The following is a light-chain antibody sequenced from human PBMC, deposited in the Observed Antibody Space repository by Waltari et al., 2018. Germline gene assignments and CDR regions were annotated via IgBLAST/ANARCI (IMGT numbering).Light chain of an antibody. CDR1: RSNIGAGYD. V-gene: IGLV1-40*01. Sequence: QTGLTQPPSVSGAPGPRVTTPCTRSRSNIGAGYDVHWYQLLPGTDPKLLICVNRNRPSAVRDRFSGSKSGTSASLAITGLQAEDEAGYYCQSYDSSLSGSVFGGGTKLTVL. J-gene: IGLJ2*01. CDR2: VNR. CDR3: QSYDSSLSGSV.